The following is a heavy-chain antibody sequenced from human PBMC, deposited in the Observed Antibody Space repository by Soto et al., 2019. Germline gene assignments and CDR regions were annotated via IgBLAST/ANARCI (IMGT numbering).Heavy chain of an antibody. D-gene: IGHD3-3*01. Sequence: ASVKGSWKGSGYTFTSYGSSCGRNAPGQGLEWMGWISAYNGNTNYAQKLQGRVTMTTDTSTSTAYMELRSLRSDDTAVYYCARELGYYDFWGGYHKEGAFDYWGQRTLVTVSS. CDR2: ISAYNGNT. CDR1: GYTFTSYG. CDR3: ARELGYYDFWGGYHKEGAFDY. J-gene: IGHJ4*02. V-gene: IGHV1-18*01.